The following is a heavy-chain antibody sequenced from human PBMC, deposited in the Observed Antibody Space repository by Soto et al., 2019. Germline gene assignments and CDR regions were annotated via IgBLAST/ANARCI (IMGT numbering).Heavy chain of an antibody. Sequence: QVQLQQWGAGLLKPSETLSLTCAVYGGSFSGYYWRWIRQPPGKGLEWIGEINHSGSTNYNPSLTSRVTISVDTSKNQFSLKLSSVTAADTAVYYCARVLHGSGSYSNPLDYWGQGTLVTVSS. J-gene: IGHJ4*02. CDR1: GGSFSGYY. V-gene: IGHV4-34*01. D-gene: IGHD3-10*01. CDR2: INHSGST. CDR3: ARVLHGSGSYSNPLDY.